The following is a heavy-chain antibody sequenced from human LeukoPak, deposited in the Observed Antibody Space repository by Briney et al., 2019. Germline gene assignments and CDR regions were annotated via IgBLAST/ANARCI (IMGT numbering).Heavy chain of an antibody. J-gene: IGHJ3*02. CDR3: ARMGYYDSSGRYRGAFDI. CDR2: ISYDGSNK. CDR1: GFTFSTYA. D-gene: IGHD3-22*01. Sequence: GGSLRLSCAASGFTFSTYAMNWVRQAPGKGLEWVAVISYDGSNKYYADSVKGRFTISRDSSKNTLYLQMNSLRAEDTAVYYCARMGYYDSSGRYRGAFDIWGQGTMVTVSS. V-gene: IGHV3-30*14.